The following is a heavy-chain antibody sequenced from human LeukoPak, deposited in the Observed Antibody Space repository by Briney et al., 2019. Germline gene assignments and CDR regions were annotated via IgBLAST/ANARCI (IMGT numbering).Heavy chain of an antibody. CDR1: GGSFSGYY. D-gene: IGHD3-10*01. CDR2: INHSGST. Sequence: PSETLSLTCAVYGGSFSGYYWSWIRQPPGKGLEWIGEINHSGSTNYNPSLKSRVIISVDTSKNQFSLKLSSVTAADTAVYYCARRGSMVRGAGGDYWGQGTLVTVSS. CDR3: ARRGSMVRGAGGDY. J-gene: IGHJ4*02. V-gene: IGHV4-34*01.